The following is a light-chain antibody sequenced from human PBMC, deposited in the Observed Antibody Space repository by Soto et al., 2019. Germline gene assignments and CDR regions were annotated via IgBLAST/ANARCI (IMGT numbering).Light chain of an antibody. V-gene: IGLV1-44*01. Sequence: QSVRTQPPSASGTPGQRVTISCSGGISNIGSNTVNWFQQLPGTAPKLLISLNNQRPSGVPDRFSGSKSATSASLASSGLQHEDEADYYCAAWDASLRGWVFGGGTQLTVL. CDR2: LNN. CDR1: ISNIGSNT. J-gene: IGLJ3*02. CDR3: AAWDASLRGWV.